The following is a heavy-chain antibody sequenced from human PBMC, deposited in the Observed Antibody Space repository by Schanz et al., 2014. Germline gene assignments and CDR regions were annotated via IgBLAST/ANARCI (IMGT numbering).Heavy chain of an antibody. CDR2: ISSSSDYI. CDR1: GFTYSSYW. CDR3: ARGARQYSGSYSPSDY. J-gene: IGHJ4*02. V-gene: IGHV3-21*01. D-gene: IGHD1-26*01. Sequence: VHLVESGGGFVQPGGSLRLSCAASGFTYSSYWMHWVRQAPGKGLVWVSFISSSSDYINYADSVKGRFTISRVDAKNSLFLLMSSLRAEDSAVYYCARGARQYSGSYSPSDYWGQGTLVTVSS.